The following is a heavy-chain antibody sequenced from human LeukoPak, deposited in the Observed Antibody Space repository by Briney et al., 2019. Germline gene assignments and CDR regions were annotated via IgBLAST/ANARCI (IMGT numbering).Heavy chain of an antibody. V-gene: IGHV4-30-2*01. CDR3: ARATGDIVVVPALLDY. Sequence: SETLSLTCTVSGGSISSGGYYWSWIRQPPGKGLEWIGYIYHSGSTYYNPSLKSRVTISVDRSKNQFSLKLSSVTAADTAVYYCARATGDIVVVPALLDYWGQGTLVTVSS. J-gene: IGHJ4*02. CDR2: IYHSGST. D-gene: IGHD2-2*01. CDR1: GGSISSGGYY.